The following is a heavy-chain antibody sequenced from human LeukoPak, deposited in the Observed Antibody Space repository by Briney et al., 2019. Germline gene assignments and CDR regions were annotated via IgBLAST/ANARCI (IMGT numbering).Heavy chain of an antibody. CDR3: ARGDSSGYYYALS. J-gene: IGHJ5*02. CDR2: IYTSGST. D-gene: IGHD3-22*01. V-gene: IGHV4-4*07. CDR1: GGPISSYY. Sequence: SETLSLTCTVSGGPISSYYWSWIRQPAGKGVEWIGRIYTSGSTNYNPSLKSRVTMSVDTSKNQFSLKLSSVTAADTAVYYCARGDSSGYYYALSWGQGTLVTVSS.